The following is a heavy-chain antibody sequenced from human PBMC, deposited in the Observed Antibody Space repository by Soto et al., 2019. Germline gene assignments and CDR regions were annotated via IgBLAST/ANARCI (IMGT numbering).Heavy chain of an antibody. CDR2: IYSGGST. Sequence: GGSLRLSCAASGFTVSSNYMSWGRQAPGKGLEWASVIYSGGSTYYADSVKGRFTISRDNSKNTLYLQMNSLRAEDTAVYYCARGGRFGQKTNYYYYGMDVWGQGTTVTVSS. D-gene: IGHD3-10*01. CDR3: ARGGRFGQKTNYYYYGMDV. CDR1: GFTVSSNY. J-gene: IGHJ6*02. V-gene: IGHV3-53*01.